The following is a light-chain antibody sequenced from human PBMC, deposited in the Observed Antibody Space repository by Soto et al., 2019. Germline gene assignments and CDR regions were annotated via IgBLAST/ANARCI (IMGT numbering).Light chain of an antibody. V-gene: IGLV2-8*01. J-gene: IGLJ1*01. Sequence: QSALTQPPSASGSPGQSVTISCTGTNSDVGGYNYVSWYQQYPGKAPKLIIYEVNERPSGVPDRFSGSKSGNTASLTVSGLQTADEADYYRSSYAGSNWYVFGTGTKVTVL. CDR3: SSYAGSNWYV. CDR1: NSDVGGYNY. CDR2: EVN.